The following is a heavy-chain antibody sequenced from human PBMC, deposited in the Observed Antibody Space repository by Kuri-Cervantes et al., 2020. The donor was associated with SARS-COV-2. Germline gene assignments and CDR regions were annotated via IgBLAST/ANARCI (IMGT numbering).Heavy chain of an antibody. Sequence: SETLSLTCAVYGGSFSGYYWSWIRQPPGKGLEWIGEINHSGSTNYNPSLKSRVTVSVDTSKNHFSLKLTSVTAADTAVYYCARVRYYYDSSPRYYFDYWGQGTLVTVSS. CDR2: INHSGST. J-gene: IGHJ4*02. V-gene: IGHV4-34*01. CDR1: GGSFSGYY. CDR3: ARVRYYYDSSPRYYFDY. D-gene: IGHD3-22*01.